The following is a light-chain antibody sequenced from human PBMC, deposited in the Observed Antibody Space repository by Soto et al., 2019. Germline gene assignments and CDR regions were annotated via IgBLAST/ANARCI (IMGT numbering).Light chain of an antibody. V-gene: IGKV3-20*01. CDR1: QSVNSDY. J-gene: IGKJ5*01. Sequence: EIVLTQSPGTLSLSPGERATLSCRASQSVNSDYLAWYQQKPGQAPRLLIYGASSRATGIPDRFRGSGSGTDFTLTISRLEPEDFALNYCKQYGSSRSITIGQGTRLEI. CDR2: GAS. CDR3: KQYGSSRSIT.